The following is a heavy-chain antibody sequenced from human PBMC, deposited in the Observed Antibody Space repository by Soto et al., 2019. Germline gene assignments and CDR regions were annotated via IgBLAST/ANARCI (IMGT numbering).Heavy chain of an antibody. V-gene: IGHV1-18*01. Sequence: GVSVKVSCKASGYTFXNYCICWARHAPGQGLEWMGWISAYNGNTNYAQKLQGRVTMTTDTSTSTAYMELRSLRSDDTAVYYCARVGDCSSTSCRYYYYYGMDVWGQGTTVTVSS. CDR2: ISAYNGNT. D-gene: IGHD2-2*01. J-gene: IGHJ6*02. CDR1: GYTFXNYC. CDR3: ARVGDCSSTSCRYYYYYGMDV.